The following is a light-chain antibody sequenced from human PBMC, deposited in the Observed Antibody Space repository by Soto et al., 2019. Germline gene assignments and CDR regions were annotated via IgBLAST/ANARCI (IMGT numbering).Light chain of an antibody. J-gene: IGLJ2*01. CDR1: SSNIGAGYD. V-gene: IGLV1-40*01. Sequence: QAVVTQPPSVSGAPGQRVTISCTGSSSNIGAGYDVHWYQQLPWTAPKLLIYDNSNRPSGVPDRFSGSKSGTSASLAITGLQAEEEADYYCQSYDSSLSEVVFGGGTKLTVL. CDR3: QSYDSSLSEVV. CDR2: DNS.